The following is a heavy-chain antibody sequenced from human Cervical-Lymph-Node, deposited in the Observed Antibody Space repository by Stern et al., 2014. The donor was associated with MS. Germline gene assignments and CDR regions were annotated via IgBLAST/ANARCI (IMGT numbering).Heavy chain of an antibody. CDR3: ASERYTYYDDQRLPGGFDP. CDR1: GITFSHSA. D-gene: IGHD5-18*01. CDR2: VVVFNGDA. J-gene: IGHJ5*02. V-gene: IGHV1-58*02. Sequence: QLVESGPEVKKPGTSVKVSCKASGITFSHSAIQWLRQARGQRPEWIGWVVVFNGDANYAPRFQERVTITRDMSTSTGYMGLKSLKSEDTAIYYCASERYTYYDDQRLPGGFDPWGQGTLVTVSS.